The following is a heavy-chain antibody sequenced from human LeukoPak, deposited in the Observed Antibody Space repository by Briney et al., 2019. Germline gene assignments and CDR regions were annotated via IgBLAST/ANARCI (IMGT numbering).Heavy chain of an antibody. CDR1: GYSFTSYW. V-gene: IGHV5-51*01. CDR2: IYPGDSDT. CDR3: ARHRYCSSTSCPLDYYYMDV. J-gene: IGHJ6*03. Sequence: GESLKISCKGSGYSFTSYWIGWVRQMPGKGLEWMGIIYPGDSDTRYSPSFQGQVTISADKSISTAYLQWSSLKASDTAMYYRARHRYCSSTSCPLDYYYMDVWGKGTTVTVSS. D-gene: IGHD2-2*01.